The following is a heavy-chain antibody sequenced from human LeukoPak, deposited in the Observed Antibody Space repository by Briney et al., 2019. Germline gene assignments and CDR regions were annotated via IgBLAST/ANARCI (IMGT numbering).Heavy chain of an antibody. Sequence: PGGSLRLSCSASGFTFSSYAMAWVRQAPGKGLGWVSAISGSGANTYYADSVKGRFTISRDNSKNTLYLQMYSLRAGDTAVYYCSNWVEGARPSLDYWGQGALVTVSS. CDR1: GFTFSSYA. J-gene: IGHJ4*02. CDR2: ISGSGANT. V-gene: IGHV3-23*01. CDR3: SNWVEGARPSLDY. D-gene: IGHD6-6*01.